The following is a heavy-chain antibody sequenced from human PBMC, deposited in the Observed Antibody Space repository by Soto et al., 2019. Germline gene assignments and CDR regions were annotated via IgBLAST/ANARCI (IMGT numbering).Heavy chain of an antibody. Sequence: EVQLVESGGGLVKPGGSLRLSCAASGFTFSSYSMNWVRQAPGKGLEWVSSISSSSSYIYYADSVNGRFTISRDNAKNSLDLQMNSLRAEDTAVYYCARGVLLWCGESVEVDYWGQGTLVTVSS. V-gene: IGHV3-21*01. J-gene: IGHJ4*02. CDR3: ARGVLLWCGESVEVDY. D-gene: IGHD3-10*01. CDR1: GFTFSSYS. CDR2: ISSSSSYI.